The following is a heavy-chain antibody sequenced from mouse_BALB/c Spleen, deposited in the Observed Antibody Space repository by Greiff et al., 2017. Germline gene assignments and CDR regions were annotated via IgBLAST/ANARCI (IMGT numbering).Heavy chain of an antibody. CDR2: IWGDGGT. CDR3: TSYGYYLDY. D-gene: IGHD2-10*02. V-gene: IGHV2-3*01. J-gene: IGHJ2*01. CDR1: GFSLTSYG. Sequence: VKLMESGPGLVAPSQSLSITCTVSGFSLTSYGVSWVRQTPGKGLEWLGVIWGDGGTNYHTALISRLSISKDNSKSQVFLELNSLHTDNTATYCSTSYGYYLDYWGQGTTLTVSS.